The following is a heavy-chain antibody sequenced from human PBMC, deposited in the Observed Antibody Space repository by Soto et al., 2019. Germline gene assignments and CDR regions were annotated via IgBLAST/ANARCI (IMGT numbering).Heavy chain of an antibody. CDR3: ARSRTTVTPSGFQH. CDR1: GGSFSGYY. D-gene: IGHD4-17*01. J-gene: IGHJ1*01. V-gene: IGHV4-34*01. CDR2: IYHSGST. Sequence: PSETLSLTCAVYGGSFSGYYWSWIRQPPGKGLEWIGEIYHSGSTNYNPSLKSRVTISVDTSKNQFSLKLSSVTAADTAVYYCARSRTTVTPSGFQHWGQGTLVTVSS.